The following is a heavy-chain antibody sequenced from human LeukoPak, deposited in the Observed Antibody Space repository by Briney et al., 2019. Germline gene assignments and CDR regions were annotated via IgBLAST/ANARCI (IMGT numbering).Heavy chain of an antibody. CDR3: AREVYSYALDALDL. V-gene: IGHV3-30*04. J-gene: IGHJ3*01. D-gene: IGHD5-18*01. Sequence: TGGSLRLSCAASGFRFNNYAMHWVRQPPGTGLEWVAVISKDGIQEYYADSVKGRFTISRDNSKNTLYLQMNSLRSEDTAVYNCAREVYSYALDALDLWGQGTMVTVSS. CDR1: GFRFNNYA. CDR2: ISKDGIQE.